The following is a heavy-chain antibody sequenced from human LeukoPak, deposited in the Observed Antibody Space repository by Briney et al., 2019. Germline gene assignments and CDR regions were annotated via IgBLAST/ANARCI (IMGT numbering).Heavy chain of an antibody. D-gene: IGHD1-26*01. J-gene: IGHJ4*02. CDR2: IYYSGST. Sequence: SETLSLTCTVSGGSISSGGYYWSWIRQHPGKGLEWIGYIYYSGSTYYNPSLKSRVTISVDTSKNQFSLKLSSVTAADTAVYYCARGNSLHSGFSHWGQGTLVTVSS. V-gene: IGHV4-31*03. CDR3: ARGNSLHSGFSH. CDR1: GGSISSGGYY.